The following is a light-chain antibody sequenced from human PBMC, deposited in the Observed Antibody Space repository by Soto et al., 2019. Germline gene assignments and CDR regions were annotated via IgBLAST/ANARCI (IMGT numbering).Light chain of an antibody. CDR3: QQYSSNWS. CDR1: ESISSW. J-gene: IGKJ1*01. V-gene: IGKV1-5*03. CDR2: KAS. Sequence: DIQMTQSPSTLSASVGDRVTITCRASESISSWLAWFQQKPGRAPKLLIYKASILESGVSSRFSGSESGTAFTLTIGTLQPDEFATYFCQQYSSNWSFGQGTKVEIK.